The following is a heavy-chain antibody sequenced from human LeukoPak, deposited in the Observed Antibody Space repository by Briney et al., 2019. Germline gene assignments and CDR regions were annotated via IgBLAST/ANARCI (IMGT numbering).Heavy chain of an antibody. D-gene: IGHD3-22*01. CDR3: ASYYYVSSGHYRYFDL. V-gene: IGHV4-30-4*01. J-gene: IGHJ2*01. Sequence: SETLSLTCTVSGGSVSSGDYYWSWIRQPPGKGLEWIGYIYYSGSTYSNPSLKSRVTISVDTSENQFSLKLSSVTAADTAVYYCASYYYVSSGHYRYFDLWGRGTLVTVSS. CDR2: IYYSGST. CDR1: GGSVSSGDYY.